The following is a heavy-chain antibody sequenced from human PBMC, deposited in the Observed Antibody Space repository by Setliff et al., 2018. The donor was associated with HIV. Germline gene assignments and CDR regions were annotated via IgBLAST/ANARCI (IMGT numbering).Heavy chain of an antibody. J-gene: IGHJ3*02. D-gene: IGHD3-10*02. CDR1: GFNFKTYG. Sequence: GGSLRLSCAASGFNFKTYGMTWVRQAPGKGLDWVAHIGSSNHGIHYTASVQGRFTVSRDNANNLLFLQMNNLRDEDTAVYYCAKVFVFGIDAFDIWGQGTMVTVSS. V-gene: IGHV3-48*02. CDR3: AKVFVFGIDAFDI. CDR2: IGSSNHGI.